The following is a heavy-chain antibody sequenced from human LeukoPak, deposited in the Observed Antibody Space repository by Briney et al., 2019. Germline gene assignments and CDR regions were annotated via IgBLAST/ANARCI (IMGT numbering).Heavy chain of an antibody. CDR3: ARGLRYSSSWMVDY. V-gene: IGHV3-53*05. CDR1: GFTVSSNY. D-gene: IGHD6-13*01. J-gene: IGHJ4*02. Sequence: PGGSLRLSCAASGFTVSSNYMSWVRQAPGKGLEWVSVIYSGGSTYYADSVKGRFTISRDNSKNTLYLQMNSLRAEDTAVYYCARGLRYSSSWMVDYWGQGTLVTVSS. CDR2: IYSGGST.